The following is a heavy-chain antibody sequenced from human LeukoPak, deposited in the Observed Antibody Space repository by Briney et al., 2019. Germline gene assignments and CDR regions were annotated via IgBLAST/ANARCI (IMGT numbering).Heavy chain of an antibody. CDR3: ARFSIVVVPADSNAFDI. CDR1: GYTFTGYY. V-gene: IGHV1-2*02. Sequence: ASVKASCKASGYTFTGYYMHWVRQAPGQGLEWMGWINPNSGGTNYAQKFQGRVTMTRDTSISTAYMELSRLRSDDTAVYYCARFSIVVVPADSNAFDIWGQGTMVTVSS. J-gene: IGHJ3*02. CDR2: INPNSGGT. D-gene: IGHD2-2*01.